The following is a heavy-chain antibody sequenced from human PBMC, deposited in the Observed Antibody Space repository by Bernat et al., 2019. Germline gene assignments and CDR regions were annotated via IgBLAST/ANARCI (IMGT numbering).Heavy chain of an antibody. V-gene: IGHV3-33*01. Sequence: QVQLVESGGGVVQPGRSLTLSCAASGFTFSSYGMHWVRQAPGKELEWVAVIWYDGSHKYYADSVKGRFTISRDNSKNTLYLQMNSLRDEDTAVYYCARAAIGSGIEAAGNLDYWGQGTLVTVSS. J-gene: IGHJ4*02. D-gene: IGHD6-13*01. CDR1: GFTFSSYG. CDR2: IWYDGSHK. CDR3: ARAAIGSGIEAAGNLDY.